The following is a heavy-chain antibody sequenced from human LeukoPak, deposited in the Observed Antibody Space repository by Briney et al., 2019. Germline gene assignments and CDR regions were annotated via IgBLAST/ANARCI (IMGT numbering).Heavy chain of an antibody. CDR2: ISISGSTI. CDR1: GFAFSSYE. D-gene: IGHD3-3*01. V-gene: IGHV3-48*03. Sequence: PGGSLRLSCAASGFAFSSYEMNWVRQAPGKGLEWVSYISISGSTIYYADSVKGRFTISRDNAKNSLYLQMNSLRAEDTAVYYCAREAPGTIFGVVIIREKYYYYYYMDVWGKGTTVTVSS. CDR3: AREAPGTIFGVVIIREKYYYYYYMDV. J-gene: IGHJ6*03.